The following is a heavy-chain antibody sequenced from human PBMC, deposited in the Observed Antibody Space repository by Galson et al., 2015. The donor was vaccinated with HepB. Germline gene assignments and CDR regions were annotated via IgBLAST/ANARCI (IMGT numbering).Heavy chain of an antibody. CDR3: ATHITGATTALDYYYGMDV. V-gene: IGHV5-51*01. J-gene: IGHJ6*02. CDR1: GYSFTSYW. CDR2: IYPGDSDT. D-gene: IGHD1-26*01. Sequence: QSGAEVKKPGESLKISCKGSGYSFTSYWIGWVRQMPGKGLEWMGIIYPGDSDTRYSPSFQGQVTISADKSISTAYLQWSSLKASDTAMYYCATHITGATTALDYYYGMDVWGQGTTVTVSS.